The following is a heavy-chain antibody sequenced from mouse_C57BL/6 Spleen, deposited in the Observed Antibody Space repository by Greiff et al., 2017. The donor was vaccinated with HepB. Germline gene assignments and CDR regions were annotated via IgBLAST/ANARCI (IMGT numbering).Heavy chain of an antibody. CDR2: INPNNGGT. J-gene: IGHJ3*01. CDR1: GYTFTDYN. CDR3: ARLSNYGWFAY. V-gene: IGHV1-18*01. Sequence: EVKLMESGPELVKPGASVKIPCKASGYTFTDYNMDWVKQSHGKSLEWIGDINPNNGGTIYNQKFKGKATLTVDKSSSTAYMELRSLTSEDTAVYYCARLSNYGWFAYWGQGTLVTVSA. D-gene: IGHD2-5*01.